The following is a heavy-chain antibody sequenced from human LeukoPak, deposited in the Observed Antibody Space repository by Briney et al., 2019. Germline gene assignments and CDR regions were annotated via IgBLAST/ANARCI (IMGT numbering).Heavy chain of an antibody. CDR1: GGTFSSYA. V-gene: IGHV1-18*01. CDR2: ISAYNGNT. Sequence: ASVKVSCKASGGTFSSYAISWVRQAPGQGLEWMGWISAYNGNTNYAQKLQGRVTMTTDTSTSTAYMELRSLRSDDTAVYYCARDRIDAFDIWGQGTMVTVSS. J-gene: IGHJ3*02. CDR3: ARDRIDAFDI.